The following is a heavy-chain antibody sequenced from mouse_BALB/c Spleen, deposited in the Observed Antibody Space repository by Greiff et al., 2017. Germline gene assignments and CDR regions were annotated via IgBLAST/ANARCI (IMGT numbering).Heavy chain of an antibody. J-gene: IGHJ2*01. Sequence: EVKLMESGGGLVKPGGSLKLSCAASGFAFSSYDMSWVRQTPEKRLEWVAYISSGGGSTYYPDTVKGRFTISRDNAKNTLYLQMSSLKSEDTAMYYCARLDYALDYWGQGTTLTVSS. CDR3: ARLDYALDY. V-gene: IGHV5-12-1*01. D-gene: IGHD6-5*01. CDR1: GFAFSSYD. CDR2: ISSGGGST.